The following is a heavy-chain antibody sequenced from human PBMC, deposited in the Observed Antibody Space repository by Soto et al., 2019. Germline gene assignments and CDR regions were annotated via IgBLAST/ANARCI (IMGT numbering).Heavy chain of an antibody. CDR2: IIPIFGTA. Sequence: RASVKVSCKASGGTFSSYAISWVRQAPGQGLEWMGGIIPIFGTANYAQKFQGRVTITADESTSTAYMELSSLRSEDTAVYYCARGYCSGGSCYNWFDPWGQGTLVTVSS. V-gene: IGHV1-69*13. D-gene: IGHD2-15*01. CDR3: ARGYCSGGSCYNWFDP. J-gene: IGHJ5*02. CDR1: GGTFSSYA.